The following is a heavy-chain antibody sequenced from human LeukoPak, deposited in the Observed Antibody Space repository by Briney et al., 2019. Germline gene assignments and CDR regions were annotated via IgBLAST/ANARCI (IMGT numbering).Heavy chain of an antibody. Sequence: SETLSLTCAVSGYSISSGYYCGWIRQPPGKGQEWVGSLYHGGSTYYNPSLKSRVTISVDKSKNQFSLGLSSVTAADTAVYYCARDLSTQYSSSWYWFDPWGQGTLVTVSS. D-gene: IGHD6-13*01. CDR2: LYHGGST. V-gene: IGHV4-38-2*02. CDR3: ARDLSTQYSSSWYWFDP. CDR1: GYSISSGYY. J-gene: IGHJ5*02.